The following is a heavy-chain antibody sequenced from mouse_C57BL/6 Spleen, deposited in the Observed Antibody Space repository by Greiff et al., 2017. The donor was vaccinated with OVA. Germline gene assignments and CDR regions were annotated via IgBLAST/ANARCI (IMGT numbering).Heavy chain of an antibody. D-gene: IGHD2-3*01. CDR2: ISYSGST. CDR1: GYSITSGYD. J-gene: IGHJ2*01. CDR3: ARGDFDGAFDY. Sequence: EVKVEESGPGMVKPSQSLSLTCTVTGYSITSGYDWHWIRHFPGNKLEWMGYISYSGSTNYNPSLKSRISITHDTSKNHFFLKLNSVTTEDTATYYCARGDFDGAFDYWGQGTTLTVSS. V-gene: IGHV3-1*01.